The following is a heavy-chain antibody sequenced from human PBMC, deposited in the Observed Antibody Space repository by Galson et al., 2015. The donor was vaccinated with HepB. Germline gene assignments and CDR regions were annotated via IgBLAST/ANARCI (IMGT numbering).Heavy chain of an antibody. D-gene: IGHD6-13*01. V-gene: IGHV3-30*18. CDR2: ISYDGSNK. CDR1: GGTFSSYG. CDR3: AKDQQPYSSSWYFAIDY. J-gene: IGHJ4*02. Sequence: SLRLSCAASGGTFSSYGMNWARQAPGKGLEWVAVISYDGSNKYYADSVKGRFTISRDNSKNTLYLQMNSLRAEDTAVYYCAKDQQPYSSSWYFAIDYWGQGTLVTVSS.